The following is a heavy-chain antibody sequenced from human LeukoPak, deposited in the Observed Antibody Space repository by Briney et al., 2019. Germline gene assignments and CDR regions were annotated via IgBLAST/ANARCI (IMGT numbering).Heavy chain of an antibody. CDR3: ASPSHYGGSPFDY. Sequence: PGGSLRLSCAASGFTFSSYWMHWVRQAPGKGLVWVSRINSDGSSTSYADSVKGRFTISRDNAKNTLYLQMNRLRAEDTAVYYCASPSHYGGSPFDYWGQGTLVTVSS. CDR2: INSDGSST. D-gene: IGHD4-23*01. CDR1: GFTFSSYW. J-gene: IGHJ4*02. V-gene: IGHV3-74*01.